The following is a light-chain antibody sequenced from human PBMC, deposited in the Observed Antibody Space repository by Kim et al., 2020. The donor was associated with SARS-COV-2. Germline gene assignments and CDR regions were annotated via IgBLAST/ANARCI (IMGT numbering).Light chain of an antibody. J-gene: IGLJ3*02. CDR3: QSYDSSLSGWV. CDR2: GNS. V-gene: IGLV1-40*01. Sequence: QWVAMSCQGDRSNIGAGYDVHWCQQLPGAGPKRLLYGNSTRPSGVPARLSGAESGTSASLAITGLPAEDEADYYCQSYDSSLSGWVFGGGTQLTVL. CDR1: RSNIGAGYD.